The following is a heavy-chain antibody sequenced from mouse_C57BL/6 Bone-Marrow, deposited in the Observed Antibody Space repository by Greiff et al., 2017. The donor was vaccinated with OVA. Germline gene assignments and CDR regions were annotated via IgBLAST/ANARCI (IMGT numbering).Heavy chain of an antibody. CDR1: GYTFTSYG. Sequence: QVQLQQSGAELARPGASVKLSCKASGYTFTSYGISWVKQRTGQGLEWIGEIYPRSGNTYYNEKFKGKATLTADKSSRTAYMELRSLTSEDSAVYFCASDYYGTPYAMDYWGQGTSVTVSS. D-gene: IGHD1-1*01. CDR2: IYPRSGNT. J-gene: IGHJ4*01. CDR3: ASDYYGTPYAMDY. V-gene: IGHV1-81*01.